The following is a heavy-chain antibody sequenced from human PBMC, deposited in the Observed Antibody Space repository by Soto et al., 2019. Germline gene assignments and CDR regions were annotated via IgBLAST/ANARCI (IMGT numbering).Heavy chain of an antibody. CDR1: GGSISSYY. CDR3: ARRNPILNWFDP. Sequence: SETLSLTCTVSGGSISSYYWSWIRQPPGKGLEWIGYIYYSGSTNYNPSLKSRVTISVDTSKNQFSLKLSSVTAADTAVYYCARRNPILNWFDPWGQGTLVTVSS. V-gene: IGHV4-59*08. CDR2: IYYSGST. D-gene: IGHD2-2*02. J-gene: IGHJ5*02.